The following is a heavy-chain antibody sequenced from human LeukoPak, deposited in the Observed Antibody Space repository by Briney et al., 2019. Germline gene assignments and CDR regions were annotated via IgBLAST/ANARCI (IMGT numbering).Heavy chain of an antibody. CDR1: GGSISSYY. CDR2: IYYSGST. Sequence: SETLSLTCTVSGGSISSYYWSWIRQPPGKGLEWIGYIYYSGSTNYNPSLKSRVTISVDTSKNQFSLKLSSVAAADTAVYYCARADIAARRIDWFDPWGQGTLVTVSS. CDR3: ARADIAARRIDWFDP. D-gene: IGHD6-6*01. J-gene: IGHJ5*02. V-gene: IGHV4-59*01.